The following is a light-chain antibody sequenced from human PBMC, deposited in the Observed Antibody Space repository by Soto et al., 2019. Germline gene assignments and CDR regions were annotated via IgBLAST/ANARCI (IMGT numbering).Light chain of an antibody. V-gene: IGLV2-11*01. Sequence: QSVLTQPRSVSGSPGQSVTISCTGTSSDVGTYDFVSWYQQHPGKAPRLIIFHVSERPSGVPDRFSGSKSGNTASLTISGLQAEDEADYYCCLYAVTFYVFGTGTKVTV. J-gene: IGLJ1*01. CDR2: HVS. CDR3: CLYAVTFYV. CDR1: SSDVGTYDF.